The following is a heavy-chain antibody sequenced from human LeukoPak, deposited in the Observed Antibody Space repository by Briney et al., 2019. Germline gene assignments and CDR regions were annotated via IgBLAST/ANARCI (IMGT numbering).Heavy chain of an antibody. CDR2: IYHSGST. CDR1: GGSISSSNW. Sequence: KPSGTLSLTCAVSGGSISSSNWWSWVRQPPGKGLEWIGEIYHSGSTNYNPSLKSRVTISVDKSKNQFSLKLSSVTAADTAVYYCARDPPDGYNSKIFTGAFDIWGQGTMVTVSS. J-gene: IGHJ3*02. CDR3: ARDPPDGYNSKIFTGAFDI. V-gene: IGHV4-4*02. D-gene: IGHD5-24*01.